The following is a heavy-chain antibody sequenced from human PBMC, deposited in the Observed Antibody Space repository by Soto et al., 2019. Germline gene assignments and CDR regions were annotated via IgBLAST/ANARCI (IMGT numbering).Heavy chain of an antibody. Sequence: SETLSLTCNVSGGSITGAYYWNWIRQHPGKGLEWIGSIHYRGTTDYNPSLKSRITISLDRSKNQFALKLSSVTAADTAVYYCARRRVAVAARPYYYYVMDAWGQGTTVTVSS. CDR3: ARRRVAVAARPYYYYVMDA. CDR1: GGSITGAYY. CDR2: IHYRGTT. V-gene: IGHV4-31*03. D-gene: IGHD6-6*01. J-gene: IGHJ6*02.